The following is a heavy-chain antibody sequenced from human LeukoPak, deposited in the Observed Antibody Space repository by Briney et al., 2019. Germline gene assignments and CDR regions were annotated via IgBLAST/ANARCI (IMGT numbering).Heavy chain of an antibody. CDR1: GYTFTSYG. CDR2: ISAYNGNT. CDR3: ARLIRYCSSTSCYMDY. J-gene: IGHJ4*02. Sequence: ASVKISCKASGYTFTSYGISWVRQAPGQGLEWMGWISAYNGNTNYAQKLQGRVTMTTDTSTSTAYMELRSLRSDDTAVYYCARLIRYCSSTSCYMDYWGQGTLVTVSS. D-gene: IGHD2-2*02. V-gene: IGHV1-18*01.